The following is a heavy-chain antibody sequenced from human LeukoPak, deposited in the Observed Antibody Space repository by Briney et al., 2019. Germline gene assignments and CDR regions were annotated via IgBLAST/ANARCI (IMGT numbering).Heavy chain of an antibody. V-gene: IGHV1-2*02. D-gene: IGHD3-10*01. J-gene: IGHJ4*02. CDR1: GYTFTGYY. CDR3: ARVAEVWFGELLDY. Sequence: RASVKDSCKASGYTFTGYYMHWVRQAPGQGLEWMGWINPNSGGTNYAQKFQGRVTMTRDTSISTAYMELSRLRSDDTAVYYCARVAEVWFGELLDYWGQGTLVTVSS. CDR2: INPNSGGT.